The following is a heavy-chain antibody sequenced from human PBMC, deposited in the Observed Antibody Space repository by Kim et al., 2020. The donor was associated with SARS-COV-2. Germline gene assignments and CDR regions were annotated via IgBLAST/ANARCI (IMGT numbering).Heavy chain of an antibody. J-gene: IGHJ4*02. V-gene: IGHV3-30*18. CDR3: AKDRYYYDSSGYPLYFDY. CDR2: ISYDGSNK. CDR1: GFTFSSYG. Sequence: GGSLRLSCAASGFTFSSYGMHWVRQAPGKGLEWVAVISYDGSNKYYADSVKGRFTISRDNSKNTLYLQMNSLRAEDTAVYYCAKDRYYYDSSGYPLYFDYWGQGTLVTVSS. D-gene: IGHD3-22*01.